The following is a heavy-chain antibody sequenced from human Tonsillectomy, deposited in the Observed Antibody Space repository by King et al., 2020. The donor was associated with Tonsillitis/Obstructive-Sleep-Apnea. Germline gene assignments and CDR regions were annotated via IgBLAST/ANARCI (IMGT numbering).Heavy chain of an antibody. V-gene: IGHV4-34*01. CDR1: GGSFSGYY. CDR3: ARLQRGITMVRGVIITGWFDP. D-gene: IGHD3-10*01. Sequence: VQLQQWGPGLLKPSETLSLTCAVYGGSFSGYYWSWIRQPPGKGLEWIGEINHSGSTNYNPSLKSRVTISVDTSKNQFSLKLSSVTAADTAVYYCARLQRGITMVRGVIITGWFDPWGQGTLVTVSS. J-gene: IGHJ5*02. CDR2: INHSGST.